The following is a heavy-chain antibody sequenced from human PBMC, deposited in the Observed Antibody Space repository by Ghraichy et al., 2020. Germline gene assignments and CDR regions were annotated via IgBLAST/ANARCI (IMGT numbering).Heavy chain of an antibody. D-gene: IGHD3-22*01. CDR3: AKDYSSGYYYFDY. CDR1: GFTFDDYA. Sequence: SLNISCAASGFTFDDYAMHWVRQAPGKGLEWVSGISWNSGSIGYADSVKGRFTISRDNAKNSLYLQMNSLRAEDTALYYCAKDYSSGYYYFDYWGQGTLVTVSS. J-gene: IGHJ4*02. V-gene: IGHV3-9*01. CDR2: ISWNSGSI.